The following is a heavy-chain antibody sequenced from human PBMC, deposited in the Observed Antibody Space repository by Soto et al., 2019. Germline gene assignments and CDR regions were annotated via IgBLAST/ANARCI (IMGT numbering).Heavy chain of an antibody. CDR2: ISAYNGNT. CDR3: ARGVAVAGEPGNWFDP. V-gene: IGHV1-18*04. CDR1: GYTFTRYG. Sequence: ASVKVSCKASGYTFTRYGISWVRQAPGQGLEWMGWISAYNGNTNYAQKLQGRVTMTTDTSTSTAYMELRSLRSDDTAVYYCARGVAVAGEPGNWFDPWGQGTLVTVSS. D-gene: IGHD6-19*01. J-gene: IGHJ5*02.